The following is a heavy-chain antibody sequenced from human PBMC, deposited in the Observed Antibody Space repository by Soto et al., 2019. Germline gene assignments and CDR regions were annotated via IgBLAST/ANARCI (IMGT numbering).Heavy chain of an antibody. V-gene: IGHV1-24*01. CDR2: FDPEDGET. D-gene: IGHD1-7*01. J-gene: IGHJ5*02. CDR3: ATVLAINQYNWNFAGP. Sequence: ASVKVSFKVSGYTLTELSMHWLRQAPGKGLEWMGGFDPEDGETIYAQKFQGRVTMTEDTSTDTAYMELSSLRSEDTAVYYCATVLAINQYNWNFAGPWGQGTLVTFSS. CDR1: GYTLTELS.